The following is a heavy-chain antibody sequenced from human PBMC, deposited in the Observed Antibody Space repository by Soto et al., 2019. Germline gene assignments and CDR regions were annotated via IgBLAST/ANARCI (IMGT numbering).Heavy chain of an antibody. CDR3: ARVRYSSSWYGGLDYYYGMDV. CDR2: IYYSGST. Sequence: SETLSLTSTVSCGSISSYYWRWIRQPPGKGLEWIGYIYYSGSTNYNPSLKSRVTISVDTSKNQFSLKLSSVTAADTAVYYCARVRYSSSWYGGLDYYYGMDVWGQGTTVT. J-gene: IGHJ6*02. CDR1: CGSISSYY. V-gene: IGHV4-59*01. D-gene: IGHD6-13*01.